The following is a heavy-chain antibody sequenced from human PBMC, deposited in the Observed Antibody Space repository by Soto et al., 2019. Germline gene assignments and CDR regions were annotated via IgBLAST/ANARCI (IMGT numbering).Heavy chain of an antibody. CDR1: GSIVSSNY. D-gene: IGHD2-2*01. Sequence: PGGSLRLSCAASGSIVSSNYMSWVRQAPGRGLEWVSVVYNGGSTYYADSVKGRFTISRDNSKNMLYLQMNSLRAEDTAVYYCAKDNAPARIYGMDVWGQGTTVTVSS. CDR3: AKDNAPARIYGMDV. J-gene: IGHJ6*02. CDR2: VYNGGST. V-gene: IGHV3-66*01.